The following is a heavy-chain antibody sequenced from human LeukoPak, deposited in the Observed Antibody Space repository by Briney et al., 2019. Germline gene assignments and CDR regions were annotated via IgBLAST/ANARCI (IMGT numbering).Heavy chain of an antibody. CDR2: INPNSGGT. D-gene: IGHD6-19*01. J-gene: IGHJ6*03. CDR1: GYTFTGYY. Sequence: ASVSVSCKASGYTFTGYYMHWVRQAPGQGLEWMGWINPNSGGTNYAQKFQGRVTITRDTSISTAYMELSSLRSDDTAVYYCARDGWYKSYMDVWGQGTTVTVSS. CDR3: ARDGWYKSYMDV. V-gene: IGHV1-2*02.